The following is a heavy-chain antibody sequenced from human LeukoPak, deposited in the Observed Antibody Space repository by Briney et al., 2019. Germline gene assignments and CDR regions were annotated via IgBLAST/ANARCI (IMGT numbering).Heavy chain of an antibody. CDR2: ISSSSSYI. CDR3: ARGQGSSGSFDY. J-gene: IGHJ4*02. Sequence: GGSLRLSCAASGFTFSSYSMNWVRQAPGKGLEWVSSISSSSSYIYYADSVKGRFTISRDNAKNSLYLQMNSLRAEDTAVYYCARGQGSSGSFDYWGQGTLVTVSS. V-gene: IGHV3-21*01. D-gene: IGHD3-22*01. CDR1: GFTFSSYS.